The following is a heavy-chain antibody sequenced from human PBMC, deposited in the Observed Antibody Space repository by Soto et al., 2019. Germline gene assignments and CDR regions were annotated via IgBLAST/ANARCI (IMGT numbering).Heavy chain of an antibody. D-gene: IGHD7-27*01. CDR1: GDPVSSGPYY. CDR3: AAKLGTTHYFDF. V-gene: IGHV4-31*03. Sequence: QVQLQESGPGLVQPSQTLSLTCSVSGDPVSSGPYYWTWVRQHPVKGLEWIGYIYHTGSTYYNPSLHSRLIMSIDTSKNPFSLHLYAVTAADTAVYFCAAKLGTTHYFDFWGQGSLVAVSS. CDR2: IYHTGST. J-gene: IGHJ4*02.